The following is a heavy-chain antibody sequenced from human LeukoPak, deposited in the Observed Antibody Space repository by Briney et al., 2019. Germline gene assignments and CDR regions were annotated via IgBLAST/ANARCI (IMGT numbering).Heavy chain of an antibody. J-gene: IGHJ4*02. CDR2: AYYSGSA. Sequence: SETLSLTCTVSGSSISNSTYYWGWIRQPPGRGLEWIGSAYYSGSAYYNPSLRSRVTISVDTSKNQFSLRLTSVTAADTAVYYCAKQQSGSFYSPFDYWVQGTLVTVSS. V-gene: IGHV4-39*01. CDR3: AKQQSGSFYSPFDY. D-gene: IGHD1-26*01. CDR1: GSSISNSTYY.